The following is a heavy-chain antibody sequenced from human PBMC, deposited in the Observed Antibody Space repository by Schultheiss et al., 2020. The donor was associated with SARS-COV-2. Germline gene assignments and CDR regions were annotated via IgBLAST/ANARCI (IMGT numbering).Heavy chain of an antibody. Sequence: SLRLSCAASGFTFDDYAMHWVRQAPGKGLEWVSGISWNSGSIGYADSVKGRFTISRDNAKNTLYLQMNSLRAEDTAVYYCAKDPRYSNYGYYYYYMDVWGKGTTVTVSS. J-gene: IGHJ6*03. CDR1: GFTFDDYA. CDR2: ISWNSGSI. D-gene: IGHD4-11*01. CDR3: AKDPRYSNYGYYYYYMDV. V-gene: IGHV3-9*01.